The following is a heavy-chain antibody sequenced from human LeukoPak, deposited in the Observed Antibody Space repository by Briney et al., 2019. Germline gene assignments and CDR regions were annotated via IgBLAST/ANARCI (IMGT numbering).Heavy chain of an antibody. D-gene: IGHD3-22*01. CDR1: GGSISSYY. Sequence: SETLSLTCTVSGGSISSYYWSWIRQPPGKGLEWIGYIYYSGSTYYNPSLKSRVTISVDTSKNQFSLKLSSVTAADTAVYYCARETSLDSSGYYYWGQGALVTVSS. CDR2: IYYSGST. V-gene: IGHV4-59*12. J-gene: IGHJ4*02. CDR3: ARETSLDSSGYYY.